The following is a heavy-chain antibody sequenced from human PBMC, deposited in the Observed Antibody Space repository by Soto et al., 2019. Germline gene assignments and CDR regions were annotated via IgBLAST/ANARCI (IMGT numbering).Heavy chain of an antibody. CDR2: IHPSGRT. CDR1: GDRISRDKW. V-gene: IGHV4-4*02. D-gene: IGHD2-21*02. Sequence: QVQMQESGPGLVKPSGTLSLTCAVTGDRISRDKWWTWVRQTPGQGLEWVGEIHPSGRTNYNPSLKSRVTMSLDKSNNQVSLHLRSVTAADTAVYYCARGGDWSFDYWGQGTLVTVSS. J-gene: IGHJ4*02. CDR3: ARGGDWSFDY.